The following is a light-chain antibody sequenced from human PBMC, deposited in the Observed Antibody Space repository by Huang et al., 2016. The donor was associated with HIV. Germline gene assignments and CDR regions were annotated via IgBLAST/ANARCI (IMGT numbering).Light chain of an antibody. CDR1: QSVTKW. J-gene: IGKJ1*01. CDR2: EAS. CDR3: QHYASPWT. V-gene: IGKV1-5*03. Sequence: DIQMTQSPSTLSASVGDRVTITCRASQSVTKWVAWYQHKPGKAPHLLIYEASCSKPAVPSRFSGTGFGTEFTLTISTLQPEDFATYYCQHYASPWTFGQGTKVEI.